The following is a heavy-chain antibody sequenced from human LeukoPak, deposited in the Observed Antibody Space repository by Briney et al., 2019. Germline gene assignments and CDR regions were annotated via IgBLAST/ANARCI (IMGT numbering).Heavy chain of an antibody. CDR3: ARETRGNDN. CDR2: ISRDGSDK. J-gene: IGHJ4*02. CDR1: GFIFSTYA. V-gene: IGHV3-30*04. Sequence: PGGSLRRSCAASGFIFSTYAMHWVRQAPGKGLEWMGTISRDGSDKHYADSVEGRFTISRDNSKNLLFLQTNSLTSEDTAVYYCARETRGNDNWGQGTLVTVSS. D-gene: IGHD3-10*01.